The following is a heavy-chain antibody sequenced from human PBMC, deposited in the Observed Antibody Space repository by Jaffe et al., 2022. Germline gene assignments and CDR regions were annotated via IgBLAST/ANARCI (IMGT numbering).Heavy chain of an antibody. CDR1: GYTFTGYY. V-gene: IGHV1-2*06. CDR2: INPNSGGT. D-gene: IGHD2-15*01. CDR3: ASNRGYCSGGSCYEFDP. Sequence: QVQLVQSGAEVKKPGASVKVSCKASGYTFTGYYMHWVRQAPGQGLEWMGRINPNSGGTNYAQKFQGRVTMTRDTSISTAYMELSRLRSDDTAVYYCASNRGYCSGGSCYEFDPWGQGTLVTVSS. J-gene: IGHJ5*02.